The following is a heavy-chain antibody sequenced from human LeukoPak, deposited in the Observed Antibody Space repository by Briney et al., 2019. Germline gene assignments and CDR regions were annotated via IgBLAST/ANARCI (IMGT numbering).Heavy chain of an antibody. Sequence: GGSLRLSCAASGFTFSNYWMSWVRQAPGKGLEWVANIKQDGSDKYYVDSVKGRFTISRDNAKNSLYLQMNSLRAEDTAVYYCARDPGSGYSRDQYFQHWGQGTLVTVSS. J-gene: IGHJ1*01. CDR2: IKQDGSDK. D-gene: IGHD3-22*01. CDR1: GFTFSNYW. CDR3: ARDPGSGYSRDQYFQH. V-gene: IGHV3-7*01.